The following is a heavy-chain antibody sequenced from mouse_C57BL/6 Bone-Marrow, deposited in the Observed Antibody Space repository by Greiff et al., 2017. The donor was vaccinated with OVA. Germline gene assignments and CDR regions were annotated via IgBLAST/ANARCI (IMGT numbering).Heavy chain of an antibody. CDR2: IYPGSGST. CDR3: AREGDEDGYPLYWYFDV. J-gene: IGHJ1*03. D-gene: IGHD2-3*01. Sequence: QVQLQQPGAELVKPGASVKMSCKASGYTFTSYWITWVKQRPGQGLEWIGDIYPGSGSTNYNEKFKSKATLTVDTSSSTAYMQLSSLTSEDSAVYYCAREGDEDGYPLYWYFDVWGTGTTVTVSS. V-gene: IGHV1-55*01. CDR1: GYTFTSYW.